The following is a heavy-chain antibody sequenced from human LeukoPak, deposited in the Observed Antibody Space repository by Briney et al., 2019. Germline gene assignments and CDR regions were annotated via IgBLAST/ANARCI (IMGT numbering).Heavy chain of an antibody. J-gene: IGHJ4*02. CDR2: ISGSGGST. V-gene: IGHV3-23*01. CDR3: ATGPDLGGEMATITRFFVY. D-gene: IGHD5-24*01. Sequence: PGGSLRLSCAASGFTFSSYAMSWVRQAPGKGLEWVSAISGSGGSTYYADSVKGRFTISRDNSKNTLYLQMNSLRAEDTAVYYCATGPDLGGEMATITRFFVYWGQGTLVTVSS. CDR1: GFTFSSYA.